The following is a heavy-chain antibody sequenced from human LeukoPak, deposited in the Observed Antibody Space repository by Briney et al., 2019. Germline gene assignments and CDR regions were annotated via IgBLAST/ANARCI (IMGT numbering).Heavy chain of an antibody. J-gene: IGHJ4*02. CDR2: INYDGSNK. CDR3: ASGDYYFDY. CDR1: GFTFSSYG. D-gene: IGHD3-3*01. Sequence: GGSLRLSCAASGFTFSSYGMHWVRQAPGKGLEWVAVINYDGSNKYYADSVKGRFTISRDNSKNTLYLQMNSLRAEDTAVYYCASGDYYFDYWGQGTLVTVSS. V-gene: IGHV3-33*01.